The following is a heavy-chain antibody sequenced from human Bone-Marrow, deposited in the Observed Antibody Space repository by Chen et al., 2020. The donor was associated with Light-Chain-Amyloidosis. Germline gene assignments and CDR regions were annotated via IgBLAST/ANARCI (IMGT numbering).Heavy chain of an antibody. J-gene: IGHJ3*02. Sequence: QLQLQESGPGLVKPSETLSLTCTVSGGSISSSSYYWGWIRQPPGKGLEWIGSIYYSGSTYYNPSLKSRVTISVDTSKNQFSLKLSSVTTAETAVYYCARDGIEGQWLPPDIWGQGTMVTVSS. CDR3: ARDGIEGQWLPPDI. CDR2: IYYSGST. CDR1: GGSISSSSYY. V-gene: IGHV4-39*07. D-gene: IGHD6-19*01.